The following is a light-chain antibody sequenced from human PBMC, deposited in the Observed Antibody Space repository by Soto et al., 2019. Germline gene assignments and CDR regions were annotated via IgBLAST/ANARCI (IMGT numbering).Light chain of an antibody. Sequence: QSALTQPASVSGSPGQSITISCTGTSSDVGAYNYVCWYQHHPGNAPKLIIYEVNYRPSGVSNRFSGSKSGNTASLTISGLQAEDEADYFCSSYTISSSFYVFGTGTKLTVL. V-gene: IGLV2-14*01. CDR3: SSYTISSSFYV. CDR1: SSDVGAYNY. CDR2: EVN. J-gene: IGLJ1*01.